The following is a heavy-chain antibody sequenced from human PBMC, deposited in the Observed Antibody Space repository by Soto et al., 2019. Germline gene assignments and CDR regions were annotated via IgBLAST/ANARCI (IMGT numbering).Heavy chain of an antibody. CDR3: ATSGGGWLQPPV. CDR2: IKQDGSEK. Sequence: EVQLVESGGGLVQPGGSLRLSCAASGFTFRSNWMGWVRQAPGKGLEWVANIKQDGSEKYYVDSVKGRFTISRDNAKNSLYLQMNSLRAEDTAVYYCATSGGGWLQPPVWGQGTLVTVSS. CDR1: GFTFRSNW. V-gene: IGHV3-7*03. D-gene: IGHD5-12*01. J-gene: IGHJ4*02.